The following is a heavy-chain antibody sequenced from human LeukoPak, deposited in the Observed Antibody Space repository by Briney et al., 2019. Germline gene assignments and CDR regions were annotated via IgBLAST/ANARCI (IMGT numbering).Heavy chain of an antibody. CDR1: GGSILSTNW. J-gene: IGHJ4*02. CDR2: VHLSGAS. V-gene: IGHV4-4*02. CDR3: ARESGAFSPFGF. D-gene: IGHD1-26*01. Sequence: PSGTLSLTCAVSGGSILSTNWWSWVRQPPGKGLEWIGEVHLSGASNYNPSLKSRVSMSIDKSRNHLSLELTSVTAADTAIYYCARESGAFSPFGFWGQGTLVTASS.